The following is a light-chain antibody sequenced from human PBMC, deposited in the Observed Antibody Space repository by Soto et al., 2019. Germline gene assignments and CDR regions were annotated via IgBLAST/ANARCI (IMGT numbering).Light chain of an antibody. CDR2: GAS. CDR3: QQYGSSPLT. Sequence: XXPGXRATLSCRXXQSISFSYLAWYQQKPGQAPRLLIYGASSRATGIPDRFSGSESGTDFTLTISRLEPEDFAVYYCQQYGSSPLTFGGGTKVEI. V-gene: IGKV3-20*01. CDR1: QSISFSY. J-gene: IGKJ4*01.